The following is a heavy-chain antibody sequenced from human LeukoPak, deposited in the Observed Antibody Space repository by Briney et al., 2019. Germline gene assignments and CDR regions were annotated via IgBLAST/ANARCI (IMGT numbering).Heavy chain of an antibody. CDR1: GYTFTSYA. V-gene: IGHV1-3*01. J-gene: IGHJ1*01. D-gene: IGHD6-13*01. CDR3: ARVFSSSWVAEYFQH. CDR2: INAGNGNT. Sequence: ASVKVSCKASGYTFTSYAMHWVRQAPGQRLEWMGWINAGNGNTKYSQKFQGRVTITRDTSISTAYMELSRLRSDDTAVYYCARVFSSSWVAEYFQHWGQGTLVTVSS.